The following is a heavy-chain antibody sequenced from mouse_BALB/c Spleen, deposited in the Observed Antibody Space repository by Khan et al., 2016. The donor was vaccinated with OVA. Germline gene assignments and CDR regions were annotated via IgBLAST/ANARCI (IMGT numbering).Heavy chain of an antibody. V-gene: IGHV5-6*01. CDR1: GFTFSSYS. CDR2: ISSGGDYT. J-gene: IGHJ3*01. Sequence: EVELVESGGDLVKPGGSLKLSCAASGFTFSSYSMSWVRQTPDKRLEWVATISSGGDYTYYPDNVTGRFTISRDNANNTLYLQMSSLKSEDTAMYYWASHLTGSFAYWGQGTLVTVSA. CDR3: ASHLTGSFAY. D-gene: IGHD4-1*01.